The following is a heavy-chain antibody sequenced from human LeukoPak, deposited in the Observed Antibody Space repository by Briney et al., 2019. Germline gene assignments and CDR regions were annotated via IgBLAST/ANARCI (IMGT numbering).Heavy chain of an antibody. CDR2: ISSTGAYI. CDR1: GFAFNTYT. Sequence: GGSLRLSCAASGFAFNTYTMNWVRQTPGKGLEGVSSISSTGAYIYHADSMDGRFTVSRDNARNLLYLHMNSLRAEASAMYFCARVSSNPYSRGYYHFDYWGQGTLVTVSS. D-gene: IGHD6-25*01. J-gene: IGHJ4*02. CDR3: ARVSSNPYSRGYYHFDY. V-gene: IGHV3-21*01.